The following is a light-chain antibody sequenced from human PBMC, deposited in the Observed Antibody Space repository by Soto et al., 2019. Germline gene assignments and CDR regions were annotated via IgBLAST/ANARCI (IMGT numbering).Light chain of an antibody. V-gene: IGLV2-8*01. CDR2: EVS. Sequence: QSVLTQHPSASGSPGQSVTISCTGTSSDVGGYNYVSWYQQHPGKAPKLMIYEVSKRPSGVPDRFSGSKSGNTASLTVSGLQAEDEADYYCSSYVGTNSYVFGTGTKVTVL. CDR3: SSYVGTNSYV. CDR1: SSDVGGYNY. J-gene: IGLJ1*01.